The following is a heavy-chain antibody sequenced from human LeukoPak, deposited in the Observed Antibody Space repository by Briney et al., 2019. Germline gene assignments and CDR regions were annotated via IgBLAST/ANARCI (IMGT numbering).Heavy chain of an antibody. CDR2: INSDGRRT. D-gene: IGHD3-22*01. CDR1: GFSFSTYG. CDR3: ARGAPNNYYDSSPNS. Sequence: PGGSLRLSCAASGFSFSTYGLHWVRQAPGKGLVWVSRINSDGRRTNYADSVKGRFTISRDNAKNTLYLQMNSLRAEDTAVYYCARGAPNNYYDSSPNSWGQGTLVTVSS. J-gene: IGHJ4*02. V-gene: IGHV3-74*01.